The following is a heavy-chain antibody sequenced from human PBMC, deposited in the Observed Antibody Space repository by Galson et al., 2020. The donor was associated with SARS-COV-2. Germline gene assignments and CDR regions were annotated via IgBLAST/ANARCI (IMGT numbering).Heavy chain of an antibody. Sequence: GGSLRLSCAASGFTFSSYGMHWVRQAPGKGLEWVAVIWYDGSNKYYADSVKGRFTISRDNSKNTLYLQMNSLRAEDTAVYYCARAYSSSWYSLINYWGQGTLVTVSS. CDR3: ARAYSSSWYSLINY. D-gene: IGHD6-13*01. V-gene: IGHV3-33*01. CDR1: GFTFSSYG. J-gene: IGHJ4*02. CDR2: IWYDGSNK.